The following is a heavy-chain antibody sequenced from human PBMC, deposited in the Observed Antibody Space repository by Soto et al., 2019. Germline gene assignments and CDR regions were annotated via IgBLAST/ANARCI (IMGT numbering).Heavy chain of an antibody. D-gene: IGHD3-22*01. V-gene: IGHV4-4*02. CDR3: TSFRGYYRTRVDY. CDR2: IYHSGST. J-gene: IGHJ4*02. CDR1: GGSISSSNW. Sequence: PSETLSLTCAVSGGSISSSNWWSWVRQPPGKGLEWIGEIYHSGSTNYNPSLKSRVTISVDKSKNQFSLKLSSVTAADTAVYYCTSFRGYYRTRVDYWGQGTLVTVSS.